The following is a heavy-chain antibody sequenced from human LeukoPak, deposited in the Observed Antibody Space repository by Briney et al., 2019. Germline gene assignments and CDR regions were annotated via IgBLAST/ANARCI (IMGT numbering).Heavy chain of an antibody. D-gene: IGHD1-14*01. J-gene: IGHJ4*02. CDR1: GFTFSSYS. CDR2: IWYDGSNK. Sequence: GGSLRLSCAASGFTFSSYSMNWVRQAPGRGLEWVAVIWYDGSNKYYADSVKGRFTISRDNSKNTLYLQMNSLRAEDTAVYYCARDRGRTIDYWGQGTLVTVSS. CDR3: ARDRGRTIDY. V-gene: IGHV3-33*08.